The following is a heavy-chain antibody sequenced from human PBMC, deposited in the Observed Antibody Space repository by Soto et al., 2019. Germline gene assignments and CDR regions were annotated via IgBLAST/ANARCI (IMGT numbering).Heavy chain of an antibody. CDR1: GYTFTSYG. V-gene: IGHV1-18*01. Sequence: QVQMVQSGAEVKKPGASVQVSCKTSGYTFTSYGISWVRQAPRQGLEWMGWISTYNGDTKYAQRLQGRVTMTTDRSTSTAYMELMNLRSDDTAVDYCASGGGNSLSNFSYWGQATLVTVA. CDR3: ASGGGNSLSNFSY. CDR2: ISTYNGDT. J-gene: IGHJ4*02. D-gene: IGHD2-21*02.